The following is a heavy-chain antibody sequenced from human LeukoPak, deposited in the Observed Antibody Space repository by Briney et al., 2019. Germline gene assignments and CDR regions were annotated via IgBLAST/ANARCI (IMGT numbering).Heavy chain of an antibody. CDR3: ARDKIMGATRFDY. D-gene: IGHD1-26*01. J-gene: IGHJ4*02. CDR1: GFTFDDYG. V-gene: IGHV3-20*04. CDR2: INWIGGST. Sequence: PGGSLRLSCAASGFTFDDYGMTWVRQAPGKGLEWVSSINWIGGSTGYADSVKGRFIISRDNAENSLYLQMNSLRVDDTAVYFCARDKIMGATRFDYWGQGALVTVSS.